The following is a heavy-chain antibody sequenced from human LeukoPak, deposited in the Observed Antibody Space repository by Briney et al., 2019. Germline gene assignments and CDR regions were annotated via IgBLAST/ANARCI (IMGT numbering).Heavy chain of an antibody. Sequence: PGGSLRLSCAASGFTFNNYAMSWVRQAPGKGLEWVPAISSSGDITFYADSVKGRFTISRDNSRYTLYLQMNSLRAEDAAVYYCAKDRPNYYESNGHYYRLNGDYWGQGTLVTVSS. D-gene: IGHD3-22*01. CDR2: ISSSGDIT. J-gene: IGHJ4*02. V-gene: IGHV3-23*01. CDR1: GFTFNNYA. CDR3: AKDRPNYYESNGHYYRLNGDY.